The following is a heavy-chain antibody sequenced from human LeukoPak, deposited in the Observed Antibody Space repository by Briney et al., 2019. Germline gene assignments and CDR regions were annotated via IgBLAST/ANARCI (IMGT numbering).Heavy chain of an antibody. CDR2: TYHSGST. J-gene: IGHJ4*02. D-gene: IGHD3-22*01. V-gene: IGHV4-4*02. CDR3: ARDLVESGGYYFDY. Sequence: PSETLSLTCAVSGGSISSDHRWTWVRQPPGKGLEWVGQTYHSGSTNYHPSLKSRVTMSVDKSKNQFSLKLTSVTAADTAVYYCARDLVESGGYYFDYWGQGTLVTVSS. CDR1: GGSISSDHR.